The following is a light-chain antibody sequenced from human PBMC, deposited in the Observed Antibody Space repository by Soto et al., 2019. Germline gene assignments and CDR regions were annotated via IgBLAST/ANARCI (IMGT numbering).Light chain of an antibody. J-gene: IGKJ4*01. CDR3: QHYDDLLS. Sequence: DIQMTQSPSSLSASVGDRVTITCQASQDIAKYLNWYQQKPGNAPKLLIYDASELHAGVPSRFSGSGSGTDFTFTISSVKPEDFATYYCQHYDDLLSFGGGTKVEIK. V-gene: IGKV1-33*01. CDR1: QDIAKY. CDR2: DAS.